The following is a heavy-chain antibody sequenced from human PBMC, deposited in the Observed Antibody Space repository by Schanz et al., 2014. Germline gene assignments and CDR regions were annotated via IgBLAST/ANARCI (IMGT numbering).Heavy chain of an antibody. D-gene: IGHD3-10*01. V-gene: IGHV3-23*04. J-gene: IGHJ4*02. CDR1: GFTFSDYW. Sequence: EVQLVESGGGLVQPGGSLRLSCTASGFTFSDYWMSWVRQAPGKGLEWVSSISGDHRNTFYADSVKGRFTISRDNSKNSLYLQMNSLRAEDTAVYYCARIGGSVFDYWAQGTLVTVSS. CDR3: ARIGGSVFDY. CDR2: ISGDHRNT.